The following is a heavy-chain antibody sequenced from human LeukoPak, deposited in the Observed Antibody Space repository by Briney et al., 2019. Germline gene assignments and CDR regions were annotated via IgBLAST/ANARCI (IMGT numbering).Heavy chain of an antibody. D-gene: IGHD7-27*01. CDR3: ARGLGMDGYYYYYMDV. J-gene: IGHJ6*03. Sequence: SVKVSCKASGGTFSSYAISWVRQAPGQGLEWMGGIIPIFGTANYAQKFQGRVTITTDESTSTAYMELSSLGSEDTAVYYCARGLGMDGYYYYYMDVWGKGTTVTVSS. CDR2: IIPIFGTA. CDR1: GGTFSSYA. V-gene: IGHV1-69*05.